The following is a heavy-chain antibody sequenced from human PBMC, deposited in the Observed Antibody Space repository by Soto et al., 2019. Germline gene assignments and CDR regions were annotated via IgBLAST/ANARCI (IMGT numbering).Heavy chain of an antibody. CDR3: ASGEFASYSYGSPCDY. Sequence: GGSLRLSCAASGFTFSSYWMSWVRQAPGKGLEWVANIKQDGSEKYYVDSVKGRFTISRDNAKNSLYLQMNSLRAEDTAVYYCASGEFASYSYGSPCDYWGQGTLVTVSS. CDR1: GFTFSSYW. J-gene: IGHJ4*02. CDR2: IKQDGSEK. V-gene: IGHV3-7*05. D-gene: IGHD5-18*01.